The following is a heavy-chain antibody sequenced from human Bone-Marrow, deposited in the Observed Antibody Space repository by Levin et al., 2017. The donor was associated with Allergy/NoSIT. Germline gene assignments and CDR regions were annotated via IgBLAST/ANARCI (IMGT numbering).Heavy chain of an antibody. CDR1: GFTFSDYY. V-gene: IGHV3-11*01. CDR2: ISSSGSTI. D-gene: IGHD3-10*01. J-gene: IGHJ6*02. CDR3: ARKLRITMVRGVFEGGMDV. Sequence: GESLKISCAASGFTFSDYYMSWIRQAPGKGLEWVSYISSSGSTIYYADSVKGRFTISRDNAKNSLYLQMNSLRAEDTAVYYCARKLRITMVRGVFEGGMDVWGQGTTVTVSS.